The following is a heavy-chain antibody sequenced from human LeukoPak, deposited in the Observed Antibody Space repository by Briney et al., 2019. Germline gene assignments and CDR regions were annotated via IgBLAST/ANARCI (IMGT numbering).Heavy chain of an antibody. Sequence: GASVRVSCKASGYTFTGYYMHWVRQAPGQGLEWMGRINPNSGNTGYAQKFQGRVTITRNTSISTAYMELSSLRSEDTAVYDCARVGSSPTDDYYYYYMDVWGKGTTVTVSS. CDR1: GYTFTGYY. V-gene: IGHV1-8*03. D-gene: IGHD6-13*01. CDR2: INPNSGNT. J-gene: IGHJ6*03. CDR3: ARVGSSPTDDYYYYYMDV.